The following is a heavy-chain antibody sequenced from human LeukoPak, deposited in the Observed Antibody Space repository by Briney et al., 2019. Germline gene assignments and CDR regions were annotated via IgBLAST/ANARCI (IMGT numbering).Heavy chain of an antibody. CDR2: IYHSGST. J-gene: IGHJ6*03. V-gene: IGHV4-38-2*02. CDR1: GYSISSGYY. D-gene: IGHD3-9*01. Sequence: SETLSLTCTVSGYSISSGYYWGWIRQPPGKGLEWIGGIYHSGSTYYNPSLKSRVTISVDASKNQFSLKLSSVTAADTAVYYCARASIYYDILTGYYSYYYMDVWGKGTTVTISS. CDR3: ARASIYYDILTGYYSYYYMDV.